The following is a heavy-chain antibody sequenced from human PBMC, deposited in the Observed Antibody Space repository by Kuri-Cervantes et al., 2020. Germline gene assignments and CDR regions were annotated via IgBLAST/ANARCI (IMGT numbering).Heavy chain of an antibody. D-gene: IGHD3-3*01. V-gene: IGHV1-8*02. Sequence: ASVKVSCKASGYTFTSYDINWVRQATGQGLEWMGWMNPNSGNTGYAQKFQGRVTMTTDTSTSTAYMELRSLRSDDTAMYYCARGYYNFWSGYYYYMDVWGNGTTVTVSS. CDR3: ARGYYNFWSGYYYYMDV. J-gene: IGHJ6*03. CDR1: GYTFTSYD. CDR2: MNPNSGNT.